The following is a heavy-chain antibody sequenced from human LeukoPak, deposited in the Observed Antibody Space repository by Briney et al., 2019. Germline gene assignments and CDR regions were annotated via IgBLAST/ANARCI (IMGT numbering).Heavy chain of an antibody. CDR1: GGSTSTGDYY. J-gene: IGHJ6*03. D-gene: IGHD6-13*01. CDR2: IYTSGST. V-gene: IGHV4-61*02. Sequence: PSETLSLTCIVSGGSTSTGDYYCSWIRQPAGKGLEWIGRIYTSGSTNYNPSLKSRVTISVDTSQNQFSLKLSSVTAADTAVYYCARCGYSSSWYRHYYYYMDVWGKGTTVTISS. CDR3: ARCGYSSSWYRHYYYYMDV.